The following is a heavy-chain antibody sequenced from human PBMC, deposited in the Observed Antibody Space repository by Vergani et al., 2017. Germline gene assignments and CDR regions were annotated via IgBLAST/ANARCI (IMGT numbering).Heavy chain of an antibody. CDR1: GYTFTSYD. V-gene: IGHV1-8*01. CDR2: MKPNSGNT. J-gene: IGHJ4*02. Sequence: QVQLVQSGAEVKKPGASVKVSCKASGYTFTSYDINWVRQATGQGLEWMGWMKPNSGNTGYAQKFQGRVTMTRNTSISTAYMELSSLRSEDTAVYYCARRHPYYYGSGSYNDYWGQGTLVTVSS. CDR3: ARRHPYYYGSGSYNDY. D-gene: IGHD3-10*01.